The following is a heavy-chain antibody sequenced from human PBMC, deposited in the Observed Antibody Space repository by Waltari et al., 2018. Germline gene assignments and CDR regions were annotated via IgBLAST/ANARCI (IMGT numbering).Heavy chain of an antibody. CDR3: ITDPANAYVRWFDP. V-gene: IGHV3-15*01. Sequence: EVQLVESGGGLVKHGGSLRLSCAASGVNFFGNGRNGVRQAPGKGLEWVGRIKRSSDGGAAEYAAPVNGRFIISRDDSSSTLYLQMNSLKSEDTAVYYCITDPANAYVRWFDPWGQGTLVTVSS. J-gene: IGHJ5*02. CDR1: GVNFFGNG. D-gene: IGHD2-2*01. CDR2: IKRSSDGGAA.